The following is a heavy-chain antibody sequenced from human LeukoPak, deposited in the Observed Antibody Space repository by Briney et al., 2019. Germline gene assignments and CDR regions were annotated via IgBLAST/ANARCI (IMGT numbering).Heavy chain of an antibody. CDR3: ARDVDTAMVFDY. CDR2: IFYSGDT. V-gene: IGHV4-28*03. CDR1: GYSISSRNW. D-gene: IGHD5-18*01. Sequence: SETLSLTCAVSGYSISSRNWWGWIRQPPGKGLEWIGHIFYSGDTYYSPSLKSRVTISVDTSKNQFSLKLSSVTAADTAVYYCARDVDTAMVFDYWGQGTLVTVSS. J-gene: IGHJ4*02.